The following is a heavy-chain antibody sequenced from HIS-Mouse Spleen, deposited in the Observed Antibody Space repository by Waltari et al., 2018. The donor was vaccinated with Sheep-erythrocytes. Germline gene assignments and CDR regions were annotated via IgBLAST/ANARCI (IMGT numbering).Heavy chain of an antibody. D-gene: IGHD1-26*01. CDR3: AQTGATTPHFDY. CDR1: GGTFSSYA. CDR2: IIPIHGID. V-gene: IGHV1-69*04. J-gene: IGHJ4*02. Sequence: QVQLVQSGAEVKKPGSSVKVSCKASGGTFSSYAISWVRQAPGQGLEWRGRIIPIHGIDNYAQKFQGRVTITADKSTSTAYMELSSLRSEDTAVYYCAQTGATTPHFDYWGQGTLVTVSS.